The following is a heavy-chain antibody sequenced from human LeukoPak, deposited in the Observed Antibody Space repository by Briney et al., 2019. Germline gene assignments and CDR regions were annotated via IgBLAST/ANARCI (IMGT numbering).Heavy chain of an antibody. D-gene: IGHD3-22*01. CDR2: IYASGTT. CDR3: AKDRGDTVIGGFDY. Sequence: PSETLSLICPVSGGSISTYYWSWIRQPAGKGLEWIGRIYASGTTNYNPSLTSRATMSVDTSKNQFSLKLSSVAAADTAVYYCAKDRGDTVIGGFDYWGQGALVSVSS. J-gene: IGHJ4*02. V-gene: IGHV4-4*07. CDR1: GGSISTYY.